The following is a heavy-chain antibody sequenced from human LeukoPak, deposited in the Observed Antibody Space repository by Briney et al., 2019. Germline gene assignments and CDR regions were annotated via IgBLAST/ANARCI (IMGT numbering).Heavy chain of an antibody. D-gene: IGHD3-10*01. V-gene: IGHV4-59*11. CDR2: IYYTGST. Sequence: SETLSLTCTVSSGSITGHYWSWIRQPPGKGLKWLGYIYYTGSTYYNPSLKSRVTISVDRSKNQFSLKLSSVTAADTAVYYCAARPGMVWFDPWGQGTLVTVSS. CDR3: AARPGMVWFDP. CDR1: SGSITGHY. J-gene: IGHJ5*02.